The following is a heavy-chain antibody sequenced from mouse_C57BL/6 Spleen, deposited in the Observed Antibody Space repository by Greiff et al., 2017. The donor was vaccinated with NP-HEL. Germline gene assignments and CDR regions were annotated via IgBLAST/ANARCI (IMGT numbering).Heavy chain of an antibody. CDR3: ARGSYYGSSPAWFAY. V-gene: IGHV1-18*01. CDR1: GYTFTDYN. Sequence: EVQVVESGPELVKPGASVKIPCKASGYTFTDYNMDWVKQSHGKSLEWIGDINPNNGGTIYNQKFKGKATLTVDKSSSTAYMELRSLTSEDTAVYYCARGSYYGSSPAWFAYWGQGTLVTVSA. J-gene: IGHJ3*01. CDR2: INPNNGGT. D-gene: IGHD1-1*01.